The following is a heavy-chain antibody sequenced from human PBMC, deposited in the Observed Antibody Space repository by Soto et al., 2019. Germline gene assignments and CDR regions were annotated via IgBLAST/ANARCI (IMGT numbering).Heavy chain of an antibody. Sequence: QVQLVESGGGVVQPGRSLRLSCAASGFTFSSYAMHWVRQAPGKGLEWVAVISYDGSNKYYADSVKGRFTISRDNSKNTLYLQMTSLRAEDTAVYYCAREASDYGDYAHWGQGTLLTVSS. CDR2: ISYDGSNK. J-gene: IGHJ4*02. CDR1: GFTFSSYA. D-gene: IGHD4-17*01. CDR3: AREASDYGDYAH. V-gene: IGHV3-30-3*01.